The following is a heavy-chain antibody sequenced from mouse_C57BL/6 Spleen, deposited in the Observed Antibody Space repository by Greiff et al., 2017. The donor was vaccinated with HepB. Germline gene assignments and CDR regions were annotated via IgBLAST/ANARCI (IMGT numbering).Heavy chain of an antibody. CDR3: ARGLSGDY. V-gene: IGHV1-69*01. CDR1: GYTFTSYW. J-gene: IGHJ2*01. D-gene: IGHD6-1*01. Sequence: QVQLKQPGAELVMPGASVKLSCKASGYTFTSYWMHWVKQRPGQGLEWIGEIDPSDSYTNYNQKFKGKSTLTVDKSSSTAYMQLSSLTSEDSAVYYCARGLSGDYWGQGTTLTVSS. CDR2: IDPSDSYT.